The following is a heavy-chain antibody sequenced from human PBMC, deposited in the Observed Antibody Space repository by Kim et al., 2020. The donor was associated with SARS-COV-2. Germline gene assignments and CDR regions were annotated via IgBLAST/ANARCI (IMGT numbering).Heavy chain of an antibody. D-gene: IGHD5-12*01. Sequence: SVKVSCKASGGTFSSYAISWVRQAPGQGLEWMGRIIPILGIANYAQKFQGRVTITADKSTSTAYMELSSLRSEDTAVYYCARRYSGYDSYYYYYYGMDVWGQGTTVTVSS. V-gene: IGHV1-69*04. CDR1: GGTFSSYA. CDR3: ARRYSGYDSYYYYYYGMDV. CDR2: IIPILGIA. J-gene: IGHJ6*02.